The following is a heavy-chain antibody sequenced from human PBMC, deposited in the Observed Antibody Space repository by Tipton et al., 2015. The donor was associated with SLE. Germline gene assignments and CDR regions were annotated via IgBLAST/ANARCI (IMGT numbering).Heavy chain of an antibody. D-gene: IGHD6-6*01. Sequence: TLSLTCTVSGGSISTSSFYWGWIRQPPGKGLEWIGNIHYRGTTYYNPPLKSRVTLSVATSKNQFSLILSSVTAADTAVYYCTRGGTKSSSDYWGQGTLVTVSS. CDR2: IHYRGTT. V-gene: IGHV4-39*01. J-gene: IGHJ4*02. CDR3: TRGGTKSSSDY. CDR1: GGSISTSSFY.